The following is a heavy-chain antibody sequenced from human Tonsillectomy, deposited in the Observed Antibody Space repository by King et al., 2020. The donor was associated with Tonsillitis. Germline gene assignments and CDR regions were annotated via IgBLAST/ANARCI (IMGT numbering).Heavy chain of an antibody. D-gene: IGHD6-19*01. CDR1: GFTFSSYG. V-gene: IGHV3-33*08. CDR2: IWYDGSNK. J-gene: IGHJ4*02. Sequence: VQLVESGGGVVQPGTSLRLSCAASGFTFSSYGMHWVRQTPGKGLEGVAVIWYDGSNKYYAESVKGRFTISRDNSKNTLYLQMRSLRVEDTAVYFCAGGRLVFPPFAHWGLGTLVTVSS. CDR3: AGGRLVFPPFAH.